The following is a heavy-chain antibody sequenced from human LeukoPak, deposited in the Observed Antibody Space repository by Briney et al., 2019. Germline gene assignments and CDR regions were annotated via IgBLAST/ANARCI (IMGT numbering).Heavy chain of an antibody. V-gene: IGHV3-7*01. CDR3: AKLRDDGSGSCYRSFDY. J-gene: IGHJ4*02. CDR1: GFTFGINS. D-gene: IGHD3-10*01. CDR2: IKKDESEI. Sequence: GSLRLSCEVSGFTFGINSMTWVRQAPGKGLEWLATIKKDESEIFYVNSVKGRFTISRDNAKNSLYLQMSSLRAEDTAVYYCAKLRDDGSGSCYRSFDYWGQGQLVTVSS.